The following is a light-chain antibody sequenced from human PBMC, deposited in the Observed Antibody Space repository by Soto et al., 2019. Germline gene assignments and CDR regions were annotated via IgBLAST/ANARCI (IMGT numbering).Light chain of an antibody. Sequence: QSVLTQPASVSGSPGQSITISCTGTSSDVGGYNYVSWYQQHPGKAPKVMIYEVSNRPSGVSNRFSGSKSGNTASLTISGLQAEDEADYYCSSYTSSDTVLFGGGTKLTVL. J-gene: IGLJ2*01. CDR2: EVS. CDR1: SSDVGGYNY. V-gene: IGLV2-14*01. CDR3: SSYTSSDTVL.